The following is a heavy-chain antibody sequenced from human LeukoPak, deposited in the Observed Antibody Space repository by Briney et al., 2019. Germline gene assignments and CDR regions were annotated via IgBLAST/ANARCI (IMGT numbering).Heavy chain of an antibody. CDR3: ARGYDSSGYYFDY. D-gene: IGHD3-22*01. Sequence: SGGSLRLSCAASGFTFSSYSMNWVRQAPGKGLEWFSSISSSSSYIYYADSVKGRFTISRDNAKNSLYLQMNSLRAEDTAVYYCARGYDSSGYYFDYWGQGTLVTVSS. V-gene: IGHV3-21*01. J-gene: IGHJ4*02. CDR1: GFTFSSYS. CDR2: ISSSSSYI.